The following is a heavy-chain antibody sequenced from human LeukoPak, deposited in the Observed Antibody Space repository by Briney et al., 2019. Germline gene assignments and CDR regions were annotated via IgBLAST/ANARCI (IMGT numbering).Heavy chain of an antibody. CDR2: IKEDGSEE. CDR1: GFTFSNYW. D-gene: IGHD2-2*01. Sequence: GGSLRLSCVASGFTFSNYWMNWVRQAPGKGLEWVANIKEDGSEEYYLDSVKGRFTISRDNAKSSLYLQMSGLRDEDTAVYYCARGPRDTQYQVFDYWGQGTLVTVSS. J-gene: IGHJ4*02. V-gene: IGHV3-7*01. CDR3: ARGPRDTQYQVFDY.